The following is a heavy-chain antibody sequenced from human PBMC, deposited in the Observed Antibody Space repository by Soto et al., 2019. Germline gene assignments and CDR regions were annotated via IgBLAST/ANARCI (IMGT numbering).Heavy chain of an antibody. CDR3: ARGGDYGDVDAFDI. J-gene: IGHJ3*02. Sequence: VKVSCKASGGTFSSYAISWVRQAPGQGLEWMGGIIPIFGTANHAQKFQGRVTITADESTSTAYMELSSLRSEDTAVYYCARGGDYGDVDAFDIWGQGTMVTVSS. CDR2: IIPIFGTA. V-gene: IGHV1-69*13. D-gene: IGHD4-17*01. CDR1: GGTFSSYA.